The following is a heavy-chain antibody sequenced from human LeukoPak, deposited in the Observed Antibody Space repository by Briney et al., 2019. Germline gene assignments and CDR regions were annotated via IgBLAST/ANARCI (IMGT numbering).Heavy chain of an antibody. Sequence: PGGSLRLSCAASGFIFKNYTMTWGRQAPGKGLGWVSSITGDCKYITYADSVKGRFTISRDNAKNSLYLQVASLRGDDTATYYCAREGNDYYYDQWGQGTLVTVSP. CDR1: GFIFKNYT. CDR3: AREGNDYYYDQ. CDR2: ITGDCKYI. D-gene: IGHD3-16*01. J-gene: IGHJ4*02. V-gene: IGHV3-21*01.